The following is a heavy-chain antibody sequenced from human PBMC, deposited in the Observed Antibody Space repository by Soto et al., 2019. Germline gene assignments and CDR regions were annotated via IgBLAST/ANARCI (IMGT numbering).Heavy chain of an antibody. V-gene: IGHV4-39*07. CDR3: AREGNLGRWLQPLDY. CDR1: GGSISSDSYY. D-gene: IGHD5-12*01. Sequence: SETLSLTCTVSGGSISSDSYYWGWIRQSPEKGLEWIASISYSGSTYYNPTLKSRLIISVDTSKNQFSLKLISVTAADTAVYYCAREGNLGRWLQPLDYWGQGTLVTVSS. J-gene: IGHJ4*02. CDR2: ISYSGST.